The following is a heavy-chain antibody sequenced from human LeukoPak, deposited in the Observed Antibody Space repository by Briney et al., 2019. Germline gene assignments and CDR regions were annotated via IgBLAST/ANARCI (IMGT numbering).Heavy chain of an antibody. CDR1: GFTFSGAW. D-gene: IGHD3-3*01. Sequence: GRSLRLSCTASGFTFSGAWMTSVRQAPGKGLGWVAGIREDGTEKNYVDSVKGRFTTSRDNAKNSLYLQMNSLRAEDTAVYYCARDKPTIFGVDAQRMPWFDPWGQGTLVTVSS. J-gene: IGHJ5*02. V-gene: IGHV3-7*03. CDR2: IREDGTEK. CDR3: ARDKPTIFGVDAQRMPWFDP.